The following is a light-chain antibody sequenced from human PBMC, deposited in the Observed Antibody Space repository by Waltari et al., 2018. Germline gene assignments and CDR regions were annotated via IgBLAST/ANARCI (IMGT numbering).Light chain of an antibody. Sequence: EIVMTQSPATLSVSPGERATLSCRASQSVTSILAWYQQKPGQAPRLLIYGTSTRATGIPDRFRGSGSGTDFTLTINRLEPEDFAVYFCQQYSASPHVTFGQGTRLEIK. J-gene: IGKJ5*01. CDR2: GTS. CDR1: QSVTSI. CDR3: QQYSASPHVT. V-gene: IGKV3D-15*01.